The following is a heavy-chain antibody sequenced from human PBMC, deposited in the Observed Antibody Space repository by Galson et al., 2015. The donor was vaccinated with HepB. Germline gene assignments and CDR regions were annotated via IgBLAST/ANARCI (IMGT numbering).Heavy chain of an antibody. CDR2: IYYSGST. Sequence: ETLSLTCTVSGGSISSYYWSWIRQPPGKGLEWIGYIYYSGSTNYNPSLKSRVTISVDTSKNQFSLKLSSVTAADTAVYYCARHSTVRNSFDPWGQGTLVTVSS. V-gene: IGHV4-59*08. D-gene: IGHD4-17*01. J-gene: IGHJ5*02. CDR1: GGSISSYY. CDR3: ARHSTVRNSFDP.